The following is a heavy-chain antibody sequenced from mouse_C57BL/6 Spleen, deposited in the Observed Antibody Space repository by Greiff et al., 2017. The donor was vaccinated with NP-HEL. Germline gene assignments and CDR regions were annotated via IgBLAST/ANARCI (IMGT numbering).Heavy chain of an antibody. CDR2: IRLKSDNYAT. CDR1: GFTFSNYW. CDR3: TETDYYGSRYFDY. Sequence: EVQLVESGGGLVQPGGSMKLSCVASGFTFSNYWMNWVRQSPEKGLEWVAQIRLKSDNYATHYAESVKGRFTISRDDSKSSVYLQMNNLRAEDTGIYYCTETDYYGSRYFDYWGQGTTLTVSS. V-gene: IGHV6-3*01. D-gene: IGHD1-1*01. J-gene: IGHJ2*01.